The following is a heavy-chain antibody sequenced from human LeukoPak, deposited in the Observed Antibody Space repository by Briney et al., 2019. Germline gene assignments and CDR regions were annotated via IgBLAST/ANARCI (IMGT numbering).Heavy chain of an antibody. CDR1: KFTFSNYG. J-gene: IGHJ4*02. CDR2: ISSDGGTK. V-gene: IGHV3-30*18. D-gene: IGHD3-10*01. CDR3: AKEYDSGGYGAYFDH. Sequence: GGSLRLSCTASKFTFSNYGVQWVRQAPGKGLEWVAVISSDGGTKYYADSVKGRFTLSRDNSRNTLDLQMNSLGPEDTAVYYCAKEYDSGGYGAYFDHWGQGTLVTVSS.